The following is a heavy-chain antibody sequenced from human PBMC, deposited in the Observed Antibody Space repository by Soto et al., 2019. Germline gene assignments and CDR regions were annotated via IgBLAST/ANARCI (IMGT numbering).Heavy chain of an antibody. Sequence: SVKVSCKASGGTFSSYIISWVRQAPGQGLEWMGRIIPILGIANYAQKFQGRVTITADKSTSTAYMELSSLRSEDTAVYYCARDPHPFIVATIGPFDYWGQGTLVTVSS. CDR3: ARDPHPFIVATIGPFDY. CDR2: IIPILGIA. CDR1: GGTFSSYI. J-gene: IGHJ4*02. D-gene: IGHD5-12*01. V-gene: IGHV1-69*04.